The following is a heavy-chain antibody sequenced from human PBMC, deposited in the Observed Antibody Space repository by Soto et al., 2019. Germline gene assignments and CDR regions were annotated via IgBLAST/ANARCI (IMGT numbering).Heavy chain of an antibody. CDR1: GFTFSSYW. Sequence: PGGSLRLSCAASGFTFSSYWMSWVRQAPGKGLEWVANIKQDGSEKYYVDSVKGRFTISRDNAKNSLYLQMNSLRAEDTAVYYCARGYPAYGDYVDYWGQGTLVTVSS. CDR3: ARGYPAYGDYVDY. D-gene: IGHD4-17*01. CDR2: IKQDGSEK. J-gene: IGHJ4*02. V-gene: IGHV3-7*03.